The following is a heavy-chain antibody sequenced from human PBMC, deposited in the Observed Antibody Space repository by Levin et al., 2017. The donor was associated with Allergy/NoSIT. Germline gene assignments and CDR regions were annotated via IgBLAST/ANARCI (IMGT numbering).Heavy chain of an antibody. Sequence: SLKISCAASGFSFDDYAMHWVRQGPGKGLEWVSGISWNSGSLGYADTVRGRFTISRDNAKNSLYLQMSSLRAEDTALYYCAKDTLAGIAVAGGLDYWGQGTLVTVSS. CDR2: ISWNSGSL. D-gene: IGHD6-19*01. CDR3: AKDTLAGIAVAGGLDY. V-gene: IGHV3-9*01. J-gene: IGHJ4*02. CDR1: GFSFDDYA.